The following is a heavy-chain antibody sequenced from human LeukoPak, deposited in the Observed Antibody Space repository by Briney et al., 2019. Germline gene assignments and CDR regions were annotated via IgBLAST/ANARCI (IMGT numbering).Heavy chain of an antibody. CDR1: GFTFSDSA. J-gene: IGHJ4*02. V-gene: IGHV3-73*01. Sequence: AGGSLRLSCAASGFTFSDSAMHWVRQASGKGLEWVGRIRNRPNSYATSYSASVKGRFTISRDNSKNTLYLQMGSLRAEDMAVYYCAREASIVVRCSDYWGQGTLVTVSS. D-gene: IGHD6-6*01. CDR3: AREASIVVRCSDY. CDR2: IRNRPNSYAT.